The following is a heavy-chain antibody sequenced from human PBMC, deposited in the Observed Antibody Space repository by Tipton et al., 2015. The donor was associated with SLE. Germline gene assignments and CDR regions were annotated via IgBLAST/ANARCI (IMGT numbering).Heavy chain of an antibody. D-gene: IGHD5-18*01. CDR3: ARIASLQLDYFDL. J-gene: IGHJ4*02. Sequence: GLVKPSQTLSLTCAISGDSVSSTSAAWNWIRQSPSRGLEWLGRTYYRSKWYHDYAVSVNSRITINPDTSGNQFSLQLTSVTPEDTAVYYCARIASLQLDYFDLWGQGILVTVSS. V-gene: IGHV6-1*01. CDR1: GDSVSSTSAA. CDR2: TYYRSKWYH.